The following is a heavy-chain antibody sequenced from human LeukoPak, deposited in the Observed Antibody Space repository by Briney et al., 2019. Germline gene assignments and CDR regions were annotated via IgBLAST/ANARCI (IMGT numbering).Heavy chain of an antibody. D-gene: IGHD3-22*01. CDR3: ASLTYYYDSSGYYYDGAFDI. CDR2: MNPNSGNT. J-gene: IGHJ3*02. CDR1: GYTFTSYD. V-gene: IGHV1-8*01. Sequence: ASVKVSCKASGYTFTSYDINWVRQATGQGLEWMGWMNPNSGNTGYAQKFQGRVTMTRNTSISTAYMEVSSLRSEDTAVYYCASLTYYYDSSGYYYDGAFDIWGQGTMVTVSS.